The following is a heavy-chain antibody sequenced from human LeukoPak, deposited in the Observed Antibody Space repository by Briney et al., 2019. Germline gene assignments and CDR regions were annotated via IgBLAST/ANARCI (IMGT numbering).Heavy chain of an antibody. CDR3: ARRGRWLHYIDY. CDR1: GGSISSYY. CDR2: IYYSGST. Sequence: SETLSLTCTVSGGSISSYYWSWIRQPPGKGLEWIGYIYYSGSTNYNPSLKSRVTISVDTSKSQFSLKLSSVTAADTAVYYCARRGRWLHYIDYWGQGTLVTVSS. D-gene: IGHD5-24*01. J-gene: IGHJ4*02. V-gene: IGHV4-59*12.